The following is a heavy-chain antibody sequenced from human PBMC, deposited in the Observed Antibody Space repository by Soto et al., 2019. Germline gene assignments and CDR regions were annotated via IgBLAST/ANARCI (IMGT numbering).Heavy chain of an antibody. CDR3: AKGAEGYVVSSLDS. Sequence: EVQLLESGGGFVQPGGSLRLSCAASGFRFSDFAMTWVRQAPGRGLGWVSAITGTASSTYYADSVKGRFTISRDNSKVTMYLQINSLRAEDAAISFCAKGAEGYVVSSLDSWGQGTLVSVCS. V-gene: IGHV3-23*01. CDR2: ITGTASST. J-gene: IGHJ4*02. D-gene: IGHD5-12*01. CDR1: GFRFSDFA.